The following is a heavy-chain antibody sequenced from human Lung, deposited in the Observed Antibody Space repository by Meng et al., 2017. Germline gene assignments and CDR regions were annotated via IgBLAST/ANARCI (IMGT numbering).Heavy chain of an antibody. J-gene: IGHJ4*02. Sequence: QVQVQQWGHSTFKPLEPPSLTCAGYGGSLNGYYWSWIRQPPGKGLEGIGEIIDSGSTNYHPSPKSPVTISVDTSKNQFSLRVTSVTAADRAVYYCVRRTYSSGWYFDYWGQGTLVTVSS. CDR1: GGSLNGYY. V-gene: IGHV4-34*02. D-gene: IGHD6-19*01. CDR3: VRRTYSSGWYFDY. CDR2: IIDSGST.